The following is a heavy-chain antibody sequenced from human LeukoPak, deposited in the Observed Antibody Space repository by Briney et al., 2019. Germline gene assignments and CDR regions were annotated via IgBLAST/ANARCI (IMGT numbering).Heavy chain of an antibody. Sequence: GGSLRLSCAASGFTFSSYGMSWVRQAPGKGLEWVSAIGGSGGNTYYADSVKGRFTISRDNSKSTLYLQMNSLRAEDTALYYCAKTQYCTDCLAEFDYWGQGTLVTVSS. J-gene: IGHJ4*02. CDR3: AKTQYCTDCLAEFDY. CDR1: GFTFSSYG. V-gene: IGHV3-23*01. CDR2: IGGSGGNT. D-gene: IGHD2-8*02.